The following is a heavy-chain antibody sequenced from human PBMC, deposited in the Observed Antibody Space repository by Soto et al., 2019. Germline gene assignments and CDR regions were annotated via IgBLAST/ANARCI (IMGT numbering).Heavy chain of an antibody. V-gene: IGHV4-59*01. CDR1: GGSISSYY. Sequence: SETLSLTCTVSGGSISSYYWSWIRQPPGKGLEWIGYIYYSGSTNYNPSLKSRVTISVDTSKNQFSLKLSSVTAADTAVYYCARVEGVWFGELLGYGMDVWGQGTTVTVSS. J-gene: IGHJ6*02. CDR2: IYYSGST. D-gene: IGHD3-10*01. CDR3: ARVEGVWFGELLGYGMDV.